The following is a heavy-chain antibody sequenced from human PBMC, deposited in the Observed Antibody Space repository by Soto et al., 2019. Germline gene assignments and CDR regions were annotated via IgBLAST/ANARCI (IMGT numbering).Heavy chain of an antibody. CDR3: ARDWVVTHYYYYGMDV. Sequence: PSETLSLTCTVSGGSISSGDYYWSWIRQPPGKGLEWIGYIYYSGSTYYNPSLKSRVTISVDTSKNQFSLKLSSVTAADTAVYYCARDWVVTHYYYYGMDVWGQGTTVTVSS. V-gene: IGHV4-30-4*01. J-gene: IGHJ6*02. CDR2: IYYSGST. CDR1: GGSISSGDYY. D-gene: IGHD2-21*02.